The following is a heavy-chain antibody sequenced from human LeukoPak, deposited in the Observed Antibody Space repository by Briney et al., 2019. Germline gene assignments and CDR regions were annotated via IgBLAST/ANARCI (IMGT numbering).Heavy chain of an antibody. J-gene: IGHJ4*02. D-gene: IGHD6-19*01. Sequence: SETLSLTCTVSGGSISSSSYYWGWIRQPPGKGLEWIGSIYYSGSTYYNPSLKSRVTISVDTSKNQFPLKLSSVTAADTAVYYCARDWGSSGWYGTFDYWGQGTLVTVSS. CDR2: IYYSGST. CDR3: ARDWGSSGWYGTFDY. V-gene: IGHV4-39*06. CDR1: GGSISSSSYY.